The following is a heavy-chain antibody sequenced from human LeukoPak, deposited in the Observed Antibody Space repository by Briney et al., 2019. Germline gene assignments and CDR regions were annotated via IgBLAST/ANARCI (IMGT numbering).Heavy chain of an antibody. D-gene: IGHD2-2*01. CDR1: GYTFTSYG. V-gene: IGHV1-18*01. J-gene: IGHJ6*02. Sequence: ASVKVSCKASGYTFTSYGISWVRQAPGQGLEWMGWISAYNGNTNYAQKLQGRVTMTTDTSTSTAYMELRSLRSDDTAVYYCARALGYCSSTSCLDYYYYGMDVWGQGTTVTVSS. CDR2: ISAYNGNT. CDR3: ARALGYCSSTSCLDYYYYGMDV.